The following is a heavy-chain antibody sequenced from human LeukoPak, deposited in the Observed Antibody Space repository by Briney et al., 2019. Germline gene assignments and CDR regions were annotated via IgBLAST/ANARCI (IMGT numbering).Heavy chain of an antibody. D-gene: IGHD3-22*01. J-gene: IGHJ4*02. CDR1: GYTFTSYG. V-gene: IGHV1-18*01. Sequence: GASVKVSCKASGYTFTSYGISWVRQAPGQGLEWMGWISAYNGNTNYAQKFQGRVTMTRDTSTSTVYMELSSLRSEDTAVYYCARVSDYYDSSGYFDYWGQGTLVTVSS. CDR3: ARVSDYYDSSGYFDY. CDR2: ISAYNGNT.